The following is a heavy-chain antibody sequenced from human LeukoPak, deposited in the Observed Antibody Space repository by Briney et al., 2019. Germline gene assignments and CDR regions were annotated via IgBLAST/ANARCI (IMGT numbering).Heavy chain of an antibody. V-gene: IGHV4-4*02. D-gene: IGHD3-22*01. CDR2: INHSGST. CDR3: ARAYYYDPSGKND. CDR1: GGSITNTNW. J-gene: IGHJ4*02. Sequence: SETLSLTCAVSGGSITNTNWWSWVRQPPGKGLEWIGEINHSGSTNYNPSLKSRVTISVDKSKNQFSLKLSSVTAADTAVYYCARAYYYDPSGKNDWGQGTLVTGSS.